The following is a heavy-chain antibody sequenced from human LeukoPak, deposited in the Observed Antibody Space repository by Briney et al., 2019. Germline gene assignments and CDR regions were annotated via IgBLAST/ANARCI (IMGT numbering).Heavy chain of an antibody. CDR1: GGSFSGYY. Sequence: SETLTLTCAVYGGSFSGYYWSWIRQPPGKGLEWIGEINHSGSTNYNPSLKSRVTISVDTSKNQFSLKLSSVTAADTAVYYCAREGGSYLDAFDIWGQGTMVTVSS. D-gene: IGHD1-26*01. CDR2: INHSGST. V-gene: IGHV4-34*01. CDR3: AREGGSYLDAFDI. J-gene: IGHJ3*02.